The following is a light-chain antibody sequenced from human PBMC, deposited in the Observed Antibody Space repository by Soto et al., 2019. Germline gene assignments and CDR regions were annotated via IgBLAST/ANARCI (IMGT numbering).Light chain of an antibody. CDR2: EGS. J-gene: IGLJ2*01. CDR3: CSYVGGDTYLI. V-gene: IGLV2-23*01. Sequence: QPVLTQPASVSGSPGQSITISCTGTSSDVGGYILVSWYQQEPGKAPKLMIYEGSKRPSGVSNRFSGSKSGNTASLTISGLQAEDEAHYYCCSYVGGDTYLIFGGGTKLTVL. CDR1: SSDVGGYIL.